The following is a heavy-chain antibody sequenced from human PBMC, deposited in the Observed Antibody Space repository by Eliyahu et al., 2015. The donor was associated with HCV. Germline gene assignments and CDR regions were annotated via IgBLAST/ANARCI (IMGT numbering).Heavy chain of an antibody. V-gene: IGHV5-51*03. CDR1: GYRFSDYK. D-gene: IGHD3-22*01. CDR3: ARRFYYDSGVYYLDN. J-gene: IGHJ4*02. CDR2: IYPGDSDT. Sequence: EVQLVQSGAEVKKAGESLKISCKGSGYRFSDYKIDWVRQVPGKGLEWMGIIYPGDSDTRYSPSFQGQVTISVDKSINTAYLQWSSLTTSDTAMYYCARRFYYDSGVYYLDNWGQGTLVTVSS.